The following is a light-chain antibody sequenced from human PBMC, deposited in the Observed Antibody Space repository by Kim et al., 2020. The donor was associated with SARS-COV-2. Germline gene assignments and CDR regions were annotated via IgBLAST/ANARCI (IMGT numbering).Light chain of an antibody. V-gene: IGKV1-39*01. CDR3: QQSYSTPLT. CDR1: QSISSY. CDR2: SAS. J-gene: IGKJ4*01. Sequence: ASVVDIVTISCRASQSISSYFNWYQQKPWKPPKLLIYSASSLQSGVPSRFSGSRSVTDFTLTISSLQPEDFATYYCQQSYSTPLTFGGGTKVDIK.